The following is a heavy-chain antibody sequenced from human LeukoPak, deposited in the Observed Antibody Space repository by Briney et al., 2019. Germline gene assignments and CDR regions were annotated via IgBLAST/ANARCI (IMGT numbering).Heavy chain of an antibody. J-gene: IGHJ4*02. V-gene: IGHV3-33*01. D-gene: IGHD3-10*01. CDR3: ARDQRFKAWYGGPADY. CDR1: GFTFSSYG. CDR2: IWYDGSNK. Sequence: PGGSLRLSCAASGFTFSSYGMHWVRQAPGKGLEWVAVIWYDGSNKYYADSVKGRFTISRDNSKNTLYLQMNSMGAEDTAVYYCARDQRFKAWYGGPADYWGQGTLVTVSS.